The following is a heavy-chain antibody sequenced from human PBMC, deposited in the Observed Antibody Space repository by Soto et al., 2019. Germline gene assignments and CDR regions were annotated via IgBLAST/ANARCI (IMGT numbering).Heavy chain of an antibody. CDR1: GGTFSSYA. J-gene: IGHJ6*02. Sequence: ASVKVSCKASGGTFSSYAISWVRQAPGQGLEWMGGIIPIFGTANYAQKFQGRVTITADESTSTAYMELSSLRSEDTAVYYCARTRSGYCSSTSCYNFYYYGMDVCGQGTTVTVSS. CDR2: IIPIFGTA. D-gene: IGHD2-2*02. CDR3: ARTRSGYCSSTSCYNFYYYGMDV. V-gene: IGHV1-69*13.